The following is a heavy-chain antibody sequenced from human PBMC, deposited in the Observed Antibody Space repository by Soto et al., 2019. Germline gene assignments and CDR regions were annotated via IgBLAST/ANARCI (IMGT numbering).Heavy chain of an antibody. D-gene: IGHD2-15*01. CDR2: IYYSGST. V-gene: IGHV4-30-4*01. CDR1: GRSISSVNYY. CDR3: ARYGSGECNRGSCYSPFDY. J-gene: IGHJ4*02. Sequence: QVQLQESGPGLVKPSQTLSLTCTVSGRSISSVNYYWSWIRQPPGKGLEWIGYIYYSGSTYYNPSXXSRVTISVDTPXXXFXXKLSSVTAADTAVYYCARYGSGECNRGSCYSPFDYWGQGTLVTVSS.